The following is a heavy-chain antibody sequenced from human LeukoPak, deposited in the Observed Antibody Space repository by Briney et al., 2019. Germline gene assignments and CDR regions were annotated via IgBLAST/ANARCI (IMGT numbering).Heavy chain of an antibody. Sequence: NPGGSLRLSCAASGFKIDDYYMSWIRQAPGKGLEWVSHISLSGGTIHYADSVKGRFTVSRDNAKNSLYLQMNSLRAEGTAVYYCARDFPTITSWYYFDSWGQGALVVVSS. D-gene: IGHD2-2*01. CDR1: GFKIDDYY. CDR2: ISLSGGTI. V-gene: IGHV3-11*01. J-gene: IGHJ4*02. CDR3: ARDFPTITSWYYFDS.